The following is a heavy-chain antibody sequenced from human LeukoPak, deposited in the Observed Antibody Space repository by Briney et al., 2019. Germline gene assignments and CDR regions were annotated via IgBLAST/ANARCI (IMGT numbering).Heavy chain of an antibody. CDR1: CASISSSY. CDR3: ARRACSGGGCYSSYQTWDNWFDP. J-gene: IGHJ5*02. Sequence: SETLSLTCTVACASISSSYWSWIRRPPGKGLEWIGYIYYRGSTNYNPSLKSRVTISVDTSKNQFSLKLSSVTAADTAVYYCARRACSGGGCYSSYQTWDNWFDPWGQGTLVTVSS. CDR2: IYYRGST. V-gene: IGHV4-59*08. D-gene: IGHD2-15*01.